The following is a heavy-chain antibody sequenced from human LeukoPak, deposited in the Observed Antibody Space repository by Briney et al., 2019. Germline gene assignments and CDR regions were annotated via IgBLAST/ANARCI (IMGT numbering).Heavy chain of an antibody. D-gene: IGHD3-22*01. CDR1: GDTFTNYW. CDR2: INAGGGAT. Sequence: APVKVSCKTSGDTFTNYWVHWVRQAPGQGLQWMGFINAGGGATTYAQNFQGRVTMTRDTSSSTVYLDLSSLRSEDTAVYYCARGVYYYHSGGYYDFDYWGQGTLVTVSS. V-gene: IGHV1-46*01. CDR3: ARGVYYYHSGGYYDFDY. J-gene: IGHJ4*02.